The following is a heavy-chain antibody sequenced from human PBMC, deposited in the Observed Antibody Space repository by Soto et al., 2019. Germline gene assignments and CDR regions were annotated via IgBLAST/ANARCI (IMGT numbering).Heavy chain of an antibody. Sequence: PSETLSLTCTVSGGSISSSSYYWGWIRQPPGKGLEWIGSIYYSGSTYYNPSLKSRVTISVDTSKNQSSLKLSSVTAADTAVYYCARRSIAAHHFDPWGQGTLVTVSS. CDR2: IYYSGST. D-gene: IGHD6-6*01. CDR1: GGSISSSSYY. J-gene: IGHJ5*02. V-gene: IGHV4-39*01. CDR3: ARRSIAAHHFDP.